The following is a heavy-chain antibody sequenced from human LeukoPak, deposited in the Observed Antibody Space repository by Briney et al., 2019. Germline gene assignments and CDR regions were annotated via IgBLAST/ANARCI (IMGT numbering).Heavy chain of an antibody. J-gene: IGHJ6*03. CDR3: ARQSSGYSYYYYYMDV. D-gene: IGHD3-22*01. CDR2: IYYSGTT. Sequence: SETLSLTRTVSGASISSSSYYWGWIRQPPGEGLEYIGGIYYSGTTYYSPSLKSRVTISVDTSKNQFSLKLSSVTAADTAVYYCARQSSGYSYYYYYMDVWGKGTTVTISS. V-gene: IGHV4-39*01. CDR1: GASISSSSYY.